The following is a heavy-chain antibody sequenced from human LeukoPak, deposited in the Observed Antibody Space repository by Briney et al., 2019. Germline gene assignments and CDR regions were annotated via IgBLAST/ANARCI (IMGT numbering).Heavy chain of an antibody. CDR3: ARPLFCAFDNCGYWLDP. Sequence: GASVKVSCKTSGYTFTKYLIHWVRQAPGQGLEWVGTINPNGDATNYAPRLQGRLTLTQDTSTSTVYMDVRGLTPDDTAVYYCARPLFCAFDNCGYWLDPWGPGTLVTVSS. D-gene: IGHD1-20*01. CDR2: INPNGDAT. CDR1: GYTFTKYL. J-gene: IGHJ5*02. V-gene: IGHV1-46*01.